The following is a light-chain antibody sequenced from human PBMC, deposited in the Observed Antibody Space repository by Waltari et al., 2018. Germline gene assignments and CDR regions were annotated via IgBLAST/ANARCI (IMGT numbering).Light chain of an antibody. Sequence: DIQLTQSPSSLSASLGARVIITCRASKNIDNFLNWYQQKPGRSPVLLIYAASTLQSGVPSRFSGSVSGTDFTLTIRNLQPEDFATYYCQQSYGVPISFGGGTKVEI. V-gene: IGKV1-39*01. J-gene: IGKJ4*01. CDR2: AAS. CDR3: QQSYGVPIS. CDR1: KNIDNF.